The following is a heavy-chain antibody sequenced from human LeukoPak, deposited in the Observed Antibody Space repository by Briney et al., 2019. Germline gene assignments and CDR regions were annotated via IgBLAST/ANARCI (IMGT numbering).Heavy chain of an antibody. D-gene: IGHD3-22*01. CDR3: ARDPRVVVNYYYYYMDV. CDR1: GYTFTDYY. CDR2: INPNSGGT. Sequence: ASVKVSCKASGYTFTDYYLHWVRQAPGQGLEWMGWINPNSGGTNYAQKFQGRVTMTRDTSISTAYMELSRLRSDDTAVYYCARDPRVVVNYYYYYMDVWGKGTTVTVSS. V-gene: IGHV1-2*02. J-gene: IGHJ6*03.